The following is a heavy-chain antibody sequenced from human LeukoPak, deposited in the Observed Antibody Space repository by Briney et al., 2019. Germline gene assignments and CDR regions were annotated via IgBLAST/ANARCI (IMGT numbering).Heavy chain of an antibody. D-gene: IGHD3-22*01. Sequence: GESLKISCKVSGYRFTSYWIGWVRQMPGKGLEWMGIIYPGDSDTRYSPSFQGQVTISADKSISTAYLQWSSLKASDTAMYYCARRVFNSSGYYLYYFDYWGQGTLVTVSS. V-gene: IGHV5-51*01. CDR2: IYPGDSDT. CDR3: ARRVFNSSGYYLYYFDY. J-gene: IGHJ4*02. CDR1: GYRFTSYW.